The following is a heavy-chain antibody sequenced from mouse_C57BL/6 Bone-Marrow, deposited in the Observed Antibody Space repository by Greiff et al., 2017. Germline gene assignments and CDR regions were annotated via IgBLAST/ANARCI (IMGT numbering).Heavy chain of an antibody. D-gene: IGHD2-4*01. V-gene: IGHV10-1*01. CDR3: VGDYDWFAY. Sequence: EVKLVESGGGLVQPKGSLKLSCAASGFSFNTYAMNWVRQAPGKGLEWVARIRSKSNNYATYYADSVKDRFTISRDDSESMLYLQMNNLKTEDTASYYCVGDYDWFAYWGQGTLVTVSA. J-gene: IGHJ3*01. CDR2: IRSKSNNYAT. CDR1: GFSFNTYA.